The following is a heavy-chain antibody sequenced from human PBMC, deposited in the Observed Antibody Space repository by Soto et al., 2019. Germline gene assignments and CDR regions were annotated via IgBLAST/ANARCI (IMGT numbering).Heavy chain of an antibody. Sequence: QVQLVESGGGVVHPGTSLRLSCVASGFTFSNYDIHWVRQAPGKGLEWVALISYDARKTYYLDSVNGRFTISRSNMKKEMCLRMESLRPEDTAMYYCASSGYDRPVANDHYAMDVWGQGTAVTVSS. CDR2: ISYDARKT. V-gene: IGHV3-30*04. D-gene: IGHD5-12*01. J-gene: IGHJ6*02. CDR1: GFTFSNYD. CDR3: ASSGYDRPVANDHYAMDV.